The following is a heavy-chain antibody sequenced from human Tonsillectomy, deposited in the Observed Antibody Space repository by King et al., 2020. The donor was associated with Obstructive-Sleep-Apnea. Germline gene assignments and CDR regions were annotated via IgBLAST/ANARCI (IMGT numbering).Heavy chain of an antibody. Sequence: QLQESGPGLVKPSETLSLTCTVSGGSISSNTYYWGWIRQPPGKGLEWIGSIYYSGSTYYNPSLKSRVTISVDTSKNQFPLKLTSVTAADTAVYYCAGDLNVWFGEFHGPPWGQGTLVTVSS. CDR3: AGDLNVWFGEFHGPP. D-gene: IGHD3-10*01. CDR2: IYYSGST. J-gene: IGHJ5*02. V-gene: IGHV4-39*06. CDR1: GGSISSNTYY.